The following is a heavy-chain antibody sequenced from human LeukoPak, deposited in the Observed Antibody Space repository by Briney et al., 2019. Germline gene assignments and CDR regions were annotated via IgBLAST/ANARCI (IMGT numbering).Heavy chain of an antibody. V-gene: IGHV4-39*01. CDR2: IYYSGST. CDR1: GGSISSSSYY. CDR3: ARHQLLGDYSDY. J-gene: IGHJ4*02. D-gene: IGHD1-7*01. Sequence: SETLSPTCTVSGGSISSSSYYWGWIRQPPGKGLEWIGSIYYSGSTYYNPSLKSRVTISVDTSKNQFSLKLSSVTAADTAVYYCARHQLLGDYSDYWGQGTLVTVSS.